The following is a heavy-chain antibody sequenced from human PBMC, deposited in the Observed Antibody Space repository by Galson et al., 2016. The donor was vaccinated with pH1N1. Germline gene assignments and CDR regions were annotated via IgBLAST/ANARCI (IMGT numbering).Heavy chain of an antibody. CDR3: ARARFDP. CDR2: IRQDGSEK. CDR1: GFTFSNFW. V-gene: IGHV3-7*01. Sequence: SLRLSCAASGFTFSNFWMHWVRQAPGKGLEWVANIRQDGSEKYYVDSVKGRFTISRDNAKSSLYLQMNSLTAEDTAVYYCARARFDPWGQGTLVTVSS. J-gene: IGHJ5*02.